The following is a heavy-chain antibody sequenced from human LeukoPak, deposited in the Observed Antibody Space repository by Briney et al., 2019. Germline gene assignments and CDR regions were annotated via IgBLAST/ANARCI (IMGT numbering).Heavy chain of an antibody. D-gene: IGHD2-15*01. CDR2: ISSSGDTT. J-gene: IGHJ4*02. Sequence: GGSLRLSCAASGFSFSSYAMSWVRQAPGKGLEWVSAISSSGDTTYYADSVKGRFTISRDNSKYTVYLQMNSLRAEDKAGYYCTTGNADSGHIRGDYWGQGTLVTVSS. V-gene: IGHV3-23*01. CDR3: TTGNADSGHIRGDY. CDR1: GFSFSSYA.